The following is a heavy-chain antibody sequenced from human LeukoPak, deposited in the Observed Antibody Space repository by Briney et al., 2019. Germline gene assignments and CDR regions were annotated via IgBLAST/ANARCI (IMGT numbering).Heavy chain of an antibody. CDR2: IIPILGIA. D-gene: IGHD6-6*01. J-gene: IGHJ6*02. V-gene: IGHV1-69*02. Sequence: ASVKVSCKASGGTFSSYTISWVRQAPGQGLEWMGRIIPILGIANYAQKFQGRATITADKSTSTAYMELSSLGSEDTAVYYCARSYSSSSLRYYYYYGMDVWGQGTTVTVSS. CDR1: GGTFSSYT. CDR3: ARSYSSSSLRYYYYYGMDV.